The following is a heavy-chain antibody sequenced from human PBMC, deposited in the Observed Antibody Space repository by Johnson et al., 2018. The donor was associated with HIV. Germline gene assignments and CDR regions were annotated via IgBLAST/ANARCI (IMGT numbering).Heavy chain of an antibody. V-gene: IGHV3-30*04. Sequence: QVQLVESGGGVVQPGRSLRLSCAASGFTFSSYAMHWVRQAPGKGLEWVAVISYDGSNKYYADSVKGRFTISRDNSKNTLYLQMNSLRAEDPAVYYCASSYSSSHDAFDIWGQGTMVTVSS. D-gene: IGHD6-13*01. J-gene: IGHJ3*02. CDR1: GFTFSSYA. CDR3: ASSYSSSHDAFDI. CDR2: ISYDGSNK.